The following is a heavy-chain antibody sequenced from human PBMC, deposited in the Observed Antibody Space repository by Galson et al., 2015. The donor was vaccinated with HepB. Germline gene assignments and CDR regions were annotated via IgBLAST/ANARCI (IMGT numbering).Heavy chain of an antibody. D-gene: IGHD3-10*01. CDR1: GYTFTSYA. CDR3: ARDRSVVVRGVIYGMDV. V-gene: IGHV1-3*01. CDR2: INAGNGNT. J-gene: IGHJ6*02. Sequence: SVTVSCKASGYTFTSYAMHWVRQAPGQRLEWMGWINAGNGNTKYSQKFQGRVTITRDTSASTAYMELSSLRSEDTAVYYCARDRSVVVRGVIYGMDVWGQGTTVTVSS.